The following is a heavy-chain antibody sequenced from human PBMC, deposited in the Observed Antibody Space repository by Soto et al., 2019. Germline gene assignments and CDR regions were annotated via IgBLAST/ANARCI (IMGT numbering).Heavy chain of an antibody. Sequence: EVQLVESGGGLVKPGGSLRLSCAASGFTFSTYSMNWVRQAPGKGLEWVSSISSNSSYIYYADSVKGRFTISRDNAKNSLYLQMNSLRAEDTAVYYCARYDSSGYYWPYYYYGMDVWGQGTTVTVSS. CDR2: ISSNSSYI. CDR3: ARYDSSGYYWPYYYYGMDV. V-gene: IGHV3-21*01. D-gene: IGHD3-22*01. CDR1: GFTFSTYS. J-gene: IGHJ6*02.